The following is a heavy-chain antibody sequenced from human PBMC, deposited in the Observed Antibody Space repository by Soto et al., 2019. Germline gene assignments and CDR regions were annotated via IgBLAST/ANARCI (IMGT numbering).Heavy chain of an antibody. D-gene: IGHD5-12*01. CDR1: GGSISSYY. CDR2: IYYSGST. Sequence: SETLSLTCTVSGGSISSYYWSWIRQPPGKGLEWFGYIYYSGSTNYNPSLKSRVTISVDTSKNQFSLKLSSLTAADTAVYYCARLRGYSGYGFSGHFDYWGQRTLVTVSS. CDR3: ARLRGYSGYGFSGHFDY. J-gene: IGHJ4*02. V-gene: IGHV4-59*08.